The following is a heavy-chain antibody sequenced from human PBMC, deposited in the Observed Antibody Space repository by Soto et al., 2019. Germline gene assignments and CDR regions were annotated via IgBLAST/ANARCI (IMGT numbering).Heavy chain of an antibody. CDR2: IYGGGTT. Sequence: EVQLVESGGGVIQPGGYLRLSCAAYGFAVSSKYMTWVRQAPGKGLEWVSVIYGGGTTYYADSVKGRFTISRDTSKNTLYLQMNSLRAEDTAVYYCVQTTGWPGFDFWGQGTLVTVSS. CDR3: VQTTGWPGFDF. CDR1: GFAVSSKY. D-gene: IGHD6-19*01. J-gene: IGHJ4*02. V-gene: IGHV3-53*01.